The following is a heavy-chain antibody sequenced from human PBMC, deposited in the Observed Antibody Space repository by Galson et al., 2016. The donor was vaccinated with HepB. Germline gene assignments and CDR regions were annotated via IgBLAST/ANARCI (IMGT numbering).Heavy chain of an antibody. CDR1: GGSLSSYY. J-gene: IGHJ4*02. V-gene: IGHV4-59*01. D-gene: IGHD3-10*01. CDR2: IYYSGST. Sequence: ETLSLTCTVSGGSLSSYYWSRIRQPPGKGLEWIGYIYYSGSTNYNPSLKSRVTISIDTSKNQFSLKLSSVTAADTAMYYCARSPSMIRGVILDSWGQGTLVTVSS. CDR3: ARSPSMIRGVILDS.